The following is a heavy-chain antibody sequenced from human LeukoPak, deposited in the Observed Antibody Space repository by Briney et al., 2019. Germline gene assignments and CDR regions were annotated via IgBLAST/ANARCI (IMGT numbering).Heavy chain of an antibody. Sequence: GGSLRLSCAASGLAFSAYKMHWVRQARRKGLVWVSRISTDGYTTDYADSVQGRFTASRDNTKNTWSLEMNSLRAEDTAVYYCAKSLFQWLVIGMDVWGQGTTVTVSS. CDR3: AKSLFQWLVIGMDV. V-gene: IGHV3-74*01. D-gene: IGHD6-19*01. CDR1: GLAFSAYK. J-gene: IGHJ6*02. CDR2: ISTDGYTT.